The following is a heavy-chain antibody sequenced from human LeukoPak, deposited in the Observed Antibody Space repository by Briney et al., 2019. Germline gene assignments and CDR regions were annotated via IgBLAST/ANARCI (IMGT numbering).Heavy chain of an antibody. V-gene: IGHV4-39*01. J-gene: IGHJ4*02. Sequence: SETLSLTCTVSGGSISSSSYYWGWIRQPPGKGLEWIGSIYYSGSTYYNPSLKSRVTISVDTSKNQFSLKLSSVTAADTAVYYCARHTLGSGRNFDYWGQGTLVTVSS. CDR3: ARHTLGSGRNFDY. CDR1: GGSISSSSYY. D-gene: IGHD3-10*01. CDR2: IYYSGST.